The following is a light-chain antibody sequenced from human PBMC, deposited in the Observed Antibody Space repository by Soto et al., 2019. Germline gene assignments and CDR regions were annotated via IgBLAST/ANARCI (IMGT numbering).Light chain of an antibody. CDR1: QTVGNS. V-gene: IGKV3-11*01. J-gene: IGKJ1*01. Sequence: EIVLTQSPATLSLSPGERATLSCRASQTVGNSLAWYQQKPGQAPRLLIYDASNRATGIPPRFSGSGSGTDFTLTISGLEPEDFAVYYCQQRSNLPRTFGQGTKVEIK. CDR3: QQRSNLPRT. CDR2: DAS.